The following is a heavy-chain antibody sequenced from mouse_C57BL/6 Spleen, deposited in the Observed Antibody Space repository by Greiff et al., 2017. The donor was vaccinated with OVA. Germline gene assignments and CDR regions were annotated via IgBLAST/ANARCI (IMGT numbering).Heavy chain of an antibody. J-gene: IGHJ2*01. Sequence: EVKLQESGPGLVKPSQSLSLTCSVTGYSITSGYYWNWIRQFPGNKLEWMGYISYDGSNNYNPSLKNRISITRDTSKNQFFLKLNSVTTEDTATYYCARERALYYFDYWGQGTTLTVSS. D-gene: IGHD3-3*01. CDR3: ARERALYYFDY. CDR1: GYSITSGYY. CDR2: ISYDGSN. V-gene: IGHV3-6*01.